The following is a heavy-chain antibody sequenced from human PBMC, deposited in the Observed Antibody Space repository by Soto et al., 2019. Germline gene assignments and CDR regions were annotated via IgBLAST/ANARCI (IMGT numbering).Heavy chain of an antibody. Sequence: SVKVSCKASRVAFSKFIVTWVRQAPGLGLEWVGGIIPIFGTANYAQKFQGRVTITADESTSTSCMEVNNLRSEDTAVYYCAKVLFSSSVGYYY. D-gene: IGHD2-2*01. CDR2: IIPIFGTA. CDR1: RVAFSKFI. V-gene: IGHV1-69*13. CDR3: AKVLFSSSVGYYY. J-gene: IGHJ6*01.